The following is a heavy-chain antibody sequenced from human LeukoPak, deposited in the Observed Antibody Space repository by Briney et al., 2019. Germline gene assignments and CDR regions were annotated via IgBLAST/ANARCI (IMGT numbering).Heavy chain of an antibody. V-gene: IGHV3-33*01. J-gene: IGHJ4*02. D-gene: IGHD2-15*01. Sequence: GGSLRLSCAASGFAFSSYGMHWVRQAPGKGLEWVAVIWYDGSNKYYADSVKGRFTISRDNSKNTLYLQMNSLRAEDTAVYYCASLAAEEFDYWGQGTLVTVSS. CDR2: IWYDGSNK. CDR3: ASLAAEEFDY. CDR1: GFAFSSYG.